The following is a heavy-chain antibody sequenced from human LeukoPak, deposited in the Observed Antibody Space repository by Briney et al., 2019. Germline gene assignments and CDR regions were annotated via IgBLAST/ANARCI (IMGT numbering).Heavy chain of an antibody. CDR3: ARLVYDFWSGYYYNWFDP. CDR2: IYYSGST. D-gene: IGHD3-3*01. Sequence: SQTLSLTCTVSGGSISSGDYYWSWIRQPPGKGLEWIGYIYYSGSTYYNQSLKSRVTISVDTSKNQFSLKLSSVTAADTAVYYCARLVYDFWSGYYYNWFDPWGQGTLVTVSS. V-gene: IGHV4-30-4*08. CDR1: GGSISSGDYY. J-gene: IGHJ5*02.